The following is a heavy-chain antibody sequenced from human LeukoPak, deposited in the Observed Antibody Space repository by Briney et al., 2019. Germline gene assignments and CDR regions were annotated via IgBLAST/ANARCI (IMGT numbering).Heavy chain of an antibody. CDR1: GFTFSSYG. D-gene: IGHD3-3*01. J-gene: IGHJ4*02. V-gene: IGHV3-30*02. CDR3: AKDRNSGSYDFWSGYYIFDY. Sequence: GGSLRLSCAASGFTFSSYGMHWVRQAPGKGLEWVAFIRYDGSNKYYADSVKGRFTISRDNSKNTLYLQMNSLRAEDTAVYYCAKDRNSGSYDFWSGYYIFDYWGQGTLVTVSS. CDR2: IRYDGSNK.